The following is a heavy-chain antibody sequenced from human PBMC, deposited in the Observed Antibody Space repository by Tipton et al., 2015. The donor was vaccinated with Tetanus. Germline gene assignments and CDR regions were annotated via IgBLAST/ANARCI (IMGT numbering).Heavy chain of an antibody. CDR3: ARGNRGSSWYL. V-gene: IGHV1-8*01. J-gene: IGHJ4*02. CDR2: MNPKTGPA. D-gene: IGHD6-13*01. Sequence: QVQLVQSGAEVKKPGASVKVSCKAYGYAFASYDLNWVRQASGQGLEWLGYMNPKTGPAGYAQKFQGRVTMTSDIRSSTAYMELRNLRSDATAVYYCARGNRGSSWYLWGQGTLLTVSS. CDR1: GYAFASYD.